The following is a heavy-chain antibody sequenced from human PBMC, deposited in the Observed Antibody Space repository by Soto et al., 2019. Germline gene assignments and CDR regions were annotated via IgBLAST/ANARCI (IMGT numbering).Heavy chain of an antibody. CDR2: ISGSGGST. D-gene: IGHD6-19*01. CDR3: AKDVDSSGWAYYYYGMDV. V-gene: IGHV3-23*01. Sequence: GGSLRLSCAASGFTFSSYAMSWVRQAPGKGLEWVSAISGSGGSTYYADSVKGRFTISRDNSKNTLYLQMNSLRAEDMAVYYCAKDVDSSGWAYYYYGMDVWGQGTTVTVSS. CDR1: GFTFSSYA. J-gene: IGHJ6*02.